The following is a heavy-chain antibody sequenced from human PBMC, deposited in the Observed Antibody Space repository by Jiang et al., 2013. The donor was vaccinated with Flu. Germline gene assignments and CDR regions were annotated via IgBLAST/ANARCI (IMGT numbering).Heavy chain of an antibody. Sequence: YYRSKWFYDYAVSLKSRITINPDTSKNQFSLHLNSVTPEDTAVYYCTRELSNSWDYWGQGTLVTVSS. CDR2: YYRSKWFY. V-gene: IGHV6-1*01. CDR3: TRELSNSWDY. J-gene: IGHJ4*02. D-gene: IGHD6-13*01.